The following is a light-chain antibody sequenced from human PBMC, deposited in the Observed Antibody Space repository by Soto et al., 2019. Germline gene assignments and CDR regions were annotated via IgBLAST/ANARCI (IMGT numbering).Light chain of an antibody. J-gene: IGKJ1*01. CDR2: GAS. CDR1: QDIRGD. V-gene: IGKV1-6*01. Sequence: AIQVTQSPSSLSASVGDRVSITCRASQDIRGDLGWYQQKPGKAPKALIYGASNLQSGVPSRFSGSGFGTDFTLTISSLQPEDFATYYCLQDRNYPRTFGQGTKVESK. CDR3: LQDRNYPRT.